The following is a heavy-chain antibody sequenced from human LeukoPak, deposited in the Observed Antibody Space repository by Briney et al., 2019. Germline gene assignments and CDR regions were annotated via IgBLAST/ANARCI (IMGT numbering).Heavy chain of an antibody. J-gene: IGHJ6*02. CDR2: IYYSGST. V-gene: IGHV4-59*01. CDR3: ARSPMVRGVKYYYYGMDV. CDR1: GGSISSYY. Sequence: SETLSLTCTVSGGSISSYYWSWIRQPPGKGLEWIGYIYYSGSTNYNPSLKSRVTISVDTSKNQFSLKLSSVTAADTAVYYCARSPMVRGVKYYYYGMDVWGQGTTVTVSS. D-gene: IGHD3-10*01.